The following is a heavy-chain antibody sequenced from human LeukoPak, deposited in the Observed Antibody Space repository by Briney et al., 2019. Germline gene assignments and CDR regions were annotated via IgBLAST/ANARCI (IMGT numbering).Heavy chain of an antibody. D-gene: IGHD3-22*01. CDR3: ARPCYYDSSGNDAFDI. V-gene: IGHV5-51*01. CDR1: GYSFTSYW. Sequence: GEPRKISCKGSGYSFTSYWIGWVRQMPGKGLEWMGIIYPGDSDTRYSPSFQGQATISADKSISTAYLQWSSLKASDPAMYYCARPCYYDSSGNDAFDIWGQGTMVTVSS. J-gene: IGHJ3*02. CDR2: IYPGDSDT.